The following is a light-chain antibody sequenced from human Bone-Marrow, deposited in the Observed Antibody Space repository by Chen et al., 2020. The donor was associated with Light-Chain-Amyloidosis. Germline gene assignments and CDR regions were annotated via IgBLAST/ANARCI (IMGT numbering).Light chain of an antibody. CDR3: CSTAGSSTLV. CDR2: DVS. J-gene: IGLJ2*01. CDR1: SGDVGGYDV. Sequence: QSALTQPRSVSGSPGQSVTISCTGTSGDVGGYDVVSWYQQYPGKAPKLIIYDVSKRPSGVPVRFSGSKSGNTASLTISGLQAADEADYYCCSTAGSSTLVFGGGTTLTVL. V-gene: IGLV2-11*02.